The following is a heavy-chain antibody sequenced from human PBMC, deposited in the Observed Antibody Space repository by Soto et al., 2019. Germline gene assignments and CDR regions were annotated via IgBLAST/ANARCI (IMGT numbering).Heavy chain of an antibody. J-gene: IGHJ6*02. CDR2: INPASGHT. CDR3: GRSVVGATGEILYNAMDV. Sequence: ASVKVSCKASGYSFTTYALHWVRQAPGQTPEWMGWINPASGHTKYSKRFQDRVTITRDTSASTGYMELSSLRSEDTAVYYCGRSVVGATGEILYNAMDVWGQGTTVTVSS. V-gene: IGHV1-3*01. D-gene: IGHD1-26*01. CDR1: GYSFTTYA.